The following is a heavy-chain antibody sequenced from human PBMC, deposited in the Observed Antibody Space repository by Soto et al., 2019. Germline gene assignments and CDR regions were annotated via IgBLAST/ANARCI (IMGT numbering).Heavy chain of an antibody. CDR2: ISSSSSYI. Sequence: GGSLRLSCAASGFIFSNYAMSWVRQAPGKGLEWVSSISSSSSYIYYADSVKGRFTISRNNAKNSLYLQMNSLRAEDTAVYYCAREGYSSSWYPYYFDYWGQGTLVTVSS. CDR3: AREGYSSSWYPYYFDY. J-gene: IGHJ4*02. V-gene: IGHV3-21*01. CDR1: GFIFSNYA. D-gene: IGHD6-13*01.